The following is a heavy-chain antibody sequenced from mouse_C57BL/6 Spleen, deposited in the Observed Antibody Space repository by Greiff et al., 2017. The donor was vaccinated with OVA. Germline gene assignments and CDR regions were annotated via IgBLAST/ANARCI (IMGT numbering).Heavy chain of an antibody. CDR1: GYTFTSYW. J-gene: IGHJ2*01. CDR3: ARLNPHFDY. CDR2: IDPSDSYT. V-gene: IGHV1-69*01. Sequence: VQLQQPGAELVMPGASVKLSCKASGYTFTSYWMHWVKQRPGQGLEWIGEIDPSDSYTNYNQKITGQSTLTVDKSSSTAYMQLSSLTAEDSAVYYCARLNPHFDYWGQGTTLTVSS.